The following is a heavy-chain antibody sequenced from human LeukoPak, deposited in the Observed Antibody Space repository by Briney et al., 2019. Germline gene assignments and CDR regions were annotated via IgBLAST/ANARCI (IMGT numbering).Heavy chain of an antibody. V-gene: IGHV3-23*01. J-gene: IGHJ4*02. Sequence: GGSLRLSCAASGFTFSSYGMHWVRQAPGKGLEWVSSISGSGGDAYYGDSVKGRFTISRDNSKDTLYLQVNSLRAEDTAVFYCAKGRISGDAGLDYWGQGTLVTVSS. CDR1: GFTFSSYG. CDR2: ISGSGGDA. CDR3: AKGRISGDAGLDY. D-gene: IGHD6-13*01.